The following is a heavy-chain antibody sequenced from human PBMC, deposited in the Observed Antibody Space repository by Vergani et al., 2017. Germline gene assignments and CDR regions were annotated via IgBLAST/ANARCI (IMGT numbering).Heavy chain of an antibody. Sequence: QVQLVESGGGVVQPGTSLRLSCVVSGFALNRHAMYWVRQAPGKGLEWVVGISFDGTNEYYPDLVKGRFTISRDIAKNTLYLQVRSLRLEDTGVYHCVSDRGLCAGGSCDTEAWDYWGQGTPVTVSS. J-gene: IGHJ4*02. CDR1: GFALNRHA. CDR2: ISFDGTNE. V-gene: IGHV3-30-3*01. CDR3: VSDRGLCAGGSCDTEAWDY. D-gene: IGHD2-21*01.